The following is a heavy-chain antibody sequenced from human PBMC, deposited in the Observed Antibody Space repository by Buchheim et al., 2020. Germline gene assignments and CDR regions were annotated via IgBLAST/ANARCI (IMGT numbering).Heavy chain of an antibody. Sequence: EVQLLESGGGLVQPGGSLRLSCAASGFTFSSYAMSWVRQAPGKGLEWVSAISGSGGSTYYADSVKGRFTISRDNSKNTRYLQMNSLRAEDTAVYYCAKGARGRCTNGVCSLAFDYWGQGTL. D-gene: IGHD2-8*01. V-gene: IGHV3-23*01. CDR3: AKGARGRCTNGVCSLAFDY. CDR2: ISGSGGST. J-gene: IGHJ4*02. CDR1: GFTFSSYA.